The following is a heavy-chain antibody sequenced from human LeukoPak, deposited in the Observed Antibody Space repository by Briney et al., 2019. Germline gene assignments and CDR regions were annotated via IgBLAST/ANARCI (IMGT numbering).Heavy chain of an antibody. V-gene: IGHV4-59*02. CDR3: ASGDNDPLFDY. CDR2: VYYSGST. CDR1: GGSVSGYY. Sequence: SETLSLTCVVSGGSVSGYYWGWIRQPPGRGLEWIGYVYYSGSTNYNPSFKSRITISVDTSRNQFSLQLSSVTAADTAVYYCASGDNDPLFDYWGQGTLVTVSS. J-gene: IGHJ4*02. D-gene: IGHD1-1*01.